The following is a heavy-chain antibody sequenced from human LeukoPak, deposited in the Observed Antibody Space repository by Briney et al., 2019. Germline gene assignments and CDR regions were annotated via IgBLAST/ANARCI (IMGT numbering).Heavy chain of an antibody. CDR2: IYYSGST. V-gene: IGHV4-61*01. D-gene: IGHD5-12*01. J-gene: IGHJ4*02. CDR1: GGSVSSGSYY. CDR3: AREVNSGCFDY. Sequence: AETLSLTCTVSGGSVSSGSYYWSWIRQPPGKGLEWIGYIYYSGSTNYNPSLKRRVTKSVDTSKNQFSLKLSSVTAAATAVYYCAREVNSGCFDYWGQGTLVTVSS.